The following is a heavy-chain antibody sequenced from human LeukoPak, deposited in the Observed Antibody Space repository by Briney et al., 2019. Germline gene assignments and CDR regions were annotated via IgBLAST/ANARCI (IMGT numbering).Heavy chain of an antibody. CDR3: VKDGGYSGYESFGY. J-gene: IGHJ4*02. D-gene: IGHD5-12*01. Sequence: GGSLRLSCSASGFTYSRYAMHCVRQAPGKGLEYVSAISSNGGSTYYADSVKGRFTISRDNSKNTLYLQMSSLRAEDTAVCYCVKDGGYSGYESFGYWGQGTLVTVSS. CDR1: GFTYSRYA. CDR2: ISSNGGST. V-gene: IGHV3-64D*06.